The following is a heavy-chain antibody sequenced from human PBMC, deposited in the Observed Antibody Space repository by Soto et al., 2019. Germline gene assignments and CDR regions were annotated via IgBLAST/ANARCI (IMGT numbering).Heavy chain of an antibody. CDR3: ATGGTMVRGAKYYYYYGMDV. D-gene: IGHD3-10*01. CDR2: IYYSGST. CDR1: GGSISSYY. J-gene: IGHJ6*02. V-gene: IGHV4-59*01. Sequence: SETLSLTCTVSGGSISSYYWSWIRQPPGKGLEWIGYIYYSGSTNYNPSLKSRVTIPVDTSKNQFSLKLSSVTAADTAVYYCATGGTMVRGAKYYYYYGMDVWGQGTTVTVSS.